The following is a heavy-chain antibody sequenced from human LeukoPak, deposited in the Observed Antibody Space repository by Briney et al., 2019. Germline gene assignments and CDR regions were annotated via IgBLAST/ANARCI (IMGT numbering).Heavy chain of an antibody. CDR1: GFTFGSYA. D-gene: IGHD5-24*01. CDR3: AKGETVEMATMGGDY. J-gene: IGHJ4*02. V-gene: IGHV3-23*01. CDR2: ISGSGGST. Sequence: PGGSLRLSCAASGFTFGSYAMSWVRQAPGKGPEWVSAISGSGGSTYYADSVKGRFTISRDNSKDTLYLQMNSLRAEDTAVYYCAKGETVEMATMGGDYWGQGTLVTVSS.